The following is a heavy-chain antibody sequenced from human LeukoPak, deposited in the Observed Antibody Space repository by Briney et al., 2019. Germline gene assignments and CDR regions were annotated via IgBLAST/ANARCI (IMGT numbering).Heavy chain of an antibody. Sequence: TGGSLRLSRAASGFTFSSYGMHWVRQAPGKGLEWVAVISYDGSNKYYADSVKGRFTISRDNSKNTLYLQMNSLRAEDTAVYYCAKAPIAVAGPLFFDYWGQGTLVTVSS. CDR3: AKAPIAVAGPLFFDY. V-gene: IGHV3-30*18. CDR1: GFTFSSYG. D-gene: IGHD6-19*01. J-gene: IGHJ4*02. CDR2: ISYDGSNK.